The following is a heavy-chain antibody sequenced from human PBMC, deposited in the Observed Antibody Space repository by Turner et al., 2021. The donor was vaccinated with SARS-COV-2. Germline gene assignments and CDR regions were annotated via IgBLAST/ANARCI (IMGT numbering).Heavy chain of an antibody. CDR3: AKEGARGYFSNVFGVGDALDI. CDR1: GSSFSDYG. Sequence: QVHLVESGGGVVQPGRSLRLSCKASGSSFSDYGMHWVRQAPGKGLEWVSLISFDGSNKYFADSVKGRFTISRDNSKNTLYLQMDSLRPDDTAVYFCAKEGARGYFSNVFGVGDALDIWGQGTTVTVS. V-gene: IGHV3-30*18. J-gene: IGHJ3*02. CDR2: ISFDGSNK. D-gene: IGHD2-15*01.